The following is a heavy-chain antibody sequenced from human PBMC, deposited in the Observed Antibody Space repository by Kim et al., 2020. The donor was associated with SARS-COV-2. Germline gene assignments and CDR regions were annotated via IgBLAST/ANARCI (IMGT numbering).Heavy chain of an antibody. Sequence: YADAVKCRFTISRDNSKNALYLQMNSLGSEDTAVYYRANGVSSISGAHFYWGQGALVSLSS. V-gene: IGHV3-33*06. J-gene: IGHJ4*02. CDR3: ANGVSSISGAHFY. D-gene: IGHD1-26*01.